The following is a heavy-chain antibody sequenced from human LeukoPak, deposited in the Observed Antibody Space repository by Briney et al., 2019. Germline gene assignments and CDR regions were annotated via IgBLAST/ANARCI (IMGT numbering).Heavy chain of an antibody. CDR3: AYSSAYQQH. Sequence: PSETLSLTCAVYGGSFSSFYWSWIRQPPGKGLEWIGEINHGGSTNYNPSLKSRVTISVDTSKNQFPLKLNSVTAADTAVYYCAYSSAYQQHWGQGTLVTVSS. CDR1: GGSFSSFY. CDR2: INHGGST. J-gene: IGHJ1*01. V-gene: IGHV4-34*01. D-gene: IGHD3-22*01.